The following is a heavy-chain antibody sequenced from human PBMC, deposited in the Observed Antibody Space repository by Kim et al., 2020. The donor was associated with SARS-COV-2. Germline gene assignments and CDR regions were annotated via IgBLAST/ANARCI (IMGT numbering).Heavy chain of an antibody. CDR3: VKEAAFTTVVVDYYFDY. J-gene: IGHJ4*02. D-gene: IGHD2-15*01. Sequence: VRGRFTVSRDNSMNTLYLQMNSLRTEDTALYYCVKEAAFTTVVVDYYFDYWGQGTLVTVSS. V-gene: IGHV3-30*02.